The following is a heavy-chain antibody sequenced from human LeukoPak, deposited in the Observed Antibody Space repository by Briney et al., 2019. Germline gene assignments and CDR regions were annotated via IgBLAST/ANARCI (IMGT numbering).Heavy chain of an antibody. CDR2: ISGGGAGT. J-gene: IGHJ4*02. CDR3: AKTNSFLEWLPVH. V-gene: IGHV3-23*01. Sequence: GGSLRLSCAASGFTFSSYAMSWVRQAPGKGLEWVSAISGGGAGTYFADSVKGRFTISRDNSKNTLYLQMNSLRAEDTAVYYCAKTNSFLEWLPVHWGQGTLVTVSS. CDR1: GFTFSSYA. D-gene: IGHD3-3*01.